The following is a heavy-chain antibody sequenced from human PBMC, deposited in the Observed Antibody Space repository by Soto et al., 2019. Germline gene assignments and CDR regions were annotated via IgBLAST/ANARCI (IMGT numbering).Heavy chain of an antibody. CDR2: INPNSGGT. Sequence: GXSVKVSCKASGYTFTGYYMHWVRQAPGQGLEWMGWINPNSGGTNYAQKFQGRVTMTRDTSISTAYMELSRLRSDDTAVYYCARDPIVVVVAAKAYNWFDPWGQGTLVTVSS. J-gene: IGHJ5*02. CDR1: GYTFTGYY. D-gene: IGHD2-15*01. CDR3: ARDPIVVVVAAKAYNWFDP. V-gene: IGHV1-2*02.